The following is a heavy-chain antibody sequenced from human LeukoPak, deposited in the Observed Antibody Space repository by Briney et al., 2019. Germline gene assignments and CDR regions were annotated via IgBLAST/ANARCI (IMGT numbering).Heavy chain of an antibody. J-gene: IGHJ4*02. CDR2: IYYSGST. CDR1: GGSISSSSYY. Sequence: SETLSLTCTVSGGSISSSSYYWGWIRQPPGKGLEWIGSIYYSGSTNYNPSLKSRVTISVDTSKNQFSLKLSSVTAADTAVYYCARGERIQLWLVYWGQGTLVAVSS. D-gene: IGHD5-18*01. CDR3: ARGERIQLWLVY. V-gene: IGHV4-39*07.